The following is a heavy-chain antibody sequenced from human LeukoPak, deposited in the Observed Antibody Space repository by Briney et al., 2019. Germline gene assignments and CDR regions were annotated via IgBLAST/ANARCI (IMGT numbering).Heavy chain of an antibody. V-gene: IGHV3-23*01. CDR1: GFTFSSYA. Sequence: GGSLRLSCAASGFTFSSYAMSWVRQAPGKGLEWVSAISGSGGSTYYADSVKGRFTISRDNSKNTLYLQMNSLRAEDTAVYYCARVVDSSSPGGDYWGQRTLVTVSS. D-gene: IGHD6-6*01. J-gene: IGHJ4*02. CDR2: ISGSGGST. CDR3: ARVVDSSSPGGDY.